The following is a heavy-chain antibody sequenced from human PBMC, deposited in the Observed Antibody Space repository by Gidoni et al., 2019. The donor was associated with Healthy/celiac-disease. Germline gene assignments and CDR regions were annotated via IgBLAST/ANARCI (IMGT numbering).Heavy chain of an antibody. CDR1: GFTFSSYE. D-gene: IGHD3-9*01. J-gene: IGHJ4*02. V-gene: IGHV3-48*03. CDR3: ARDRRYDFPC. Sequence: EVQLVESGGGLVQPGGSLRLSCAASGFTFSSYEMNWVRQAPGKGLEWVSYISSSGSTIYYADSVKGRFTISRDNAKNSLYLRMNSLRAEDTAVYYCARDRRYDFPCWGQGTLVTVSS. CDR2: ISSSGSTI.